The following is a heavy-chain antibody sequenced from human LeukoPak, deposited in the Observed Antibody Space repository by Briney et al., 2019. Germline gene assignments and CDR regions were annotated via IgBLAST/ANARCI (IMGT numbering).Heavy chain of an antibody. Sequence: SETLSLTCTVSGGAISSYYWSWIRQPPGKGLDWIGYIYYSGSTNYNPSLKSRVTISVDTCKNQFSLKLSSVTAADTAVYYCARGSAYDSSGYYYLYAFDIWGQGTMVTVSS. CDR3: ARGSAYDSSGYYYLYAFDI. D-gene: IGHD3-22*01. CDR1: GGAISSYY. J-gene: IGHJ3*02. CDR2: IYYSGST. V-gene: IGHV4-59*01.